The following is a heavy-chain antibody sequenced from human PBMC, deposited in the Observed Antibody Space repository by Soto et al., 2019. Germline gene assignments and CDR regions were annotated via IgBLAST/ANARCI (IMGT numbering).Heavy chain of an antibody. D-gene: IGHD1-20*01. CDR2: INPNSGGT. Sequence: ASVKVSCKASGYTFTGYYMNWVRQAPGQGLEWMGWINPNSGGTNYAQKFQGRVTMTRDTSISTAYMELSRLRSDDTAVYYCARELTGTTPYYYYYGMDVWGQGTTVTVSS. V-gene: IGHV1-2*02. CDR1: GYTFTGYY. CDR3: ARELTGTTPYYYYYGMDV. J-gene: IGHJ6*02.